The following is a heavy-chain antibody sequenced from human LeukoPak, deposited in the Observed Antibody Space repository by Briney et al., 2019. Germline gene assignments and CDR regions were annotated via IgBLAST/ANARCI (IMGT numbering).Heavy chain of an antibody. CDR1: GGSISSYY. Sequence: PSETLSLTCTVSGGSISSYYWSWIRQPAGKGLEWIGRIYSSGNTHYNPSLKSRLTMSVDTSKNQFSLKLSSVTAADTAVYYCARAMDTTVPPNGMDVWGQGTTVTVSS. V-gene: IGHV4-4*07. CDR2: IYSSGNT. D-gene: IGHD4-17*01. J-gene: IGHJ6*02. CDR3: ARAMDTTVPPNGMDV.